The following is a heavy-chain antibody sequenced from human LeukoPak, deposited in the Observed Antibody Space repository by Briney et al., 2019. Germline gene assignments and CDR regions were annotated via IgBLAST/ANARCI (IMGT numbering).Heavy chain of an antibody. J-gene: IGHJ4*02. CDR3: ARRSDDYDSSAYYH. CDR1: GYTFTSYD. V-gene: IGHV1-8*02. D-gene: IGHD3-22*01. CDR2: INPNSGGT. Sequence: VASVKVSCKASGYTFTSYDINWVRQAPGQGLEWMGWINPNSGGTNYAQKFQGRVTMTMDPSISTAYMELSSLRSEDTAVYYCARRSDDYDSSAYYHWGQGTLVTVSS.